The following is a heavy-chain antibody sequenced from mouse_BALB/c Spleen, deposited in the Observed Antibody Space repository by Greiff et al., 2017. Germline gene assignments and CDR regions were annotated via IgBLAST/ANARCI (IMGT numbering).Heavy chain of an antibody. CDR3: ARETGRESAKFITTATGAMDY. CDR2: INPYNGAT. J-gene: IGHJ4*01. CDR1: GYSFTGYY. Sequence: VQLQQSGPELVKPGASVKISCKASGYSFTGYYMHWVKQSHVKSLEWIGRINPYNGATSYNQKFKDKATLTADKSSSTAYMQLSSLTSEDSAVYYCARETGRESAKFITTATGAMDYWGQGTSVTVSS. D-gene: IGHD1-2*01. V-gene: IGHV1-42*01.